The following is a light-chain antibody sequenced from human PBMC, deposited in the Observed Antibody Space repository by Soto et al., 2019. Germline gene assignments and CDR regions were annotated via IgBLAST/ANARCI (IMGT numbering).Light chain of an antibody. CDR3: QQYNNWPPGT. CDR2: GAS. CDR1: QRVTSN. Sequence: EIVLTQSPGTLSLSPGERATLSCGASQRVTSNYLAWYQQKPGQAPRLLIYGASTRATGIPARFSGSGSGTDFTLTISSLQSEDFAVYYCQQYNNWPPGTFGQGTKVDIK. J-gene: IGKJ1*01. V-gene: IGKV3-15*01.